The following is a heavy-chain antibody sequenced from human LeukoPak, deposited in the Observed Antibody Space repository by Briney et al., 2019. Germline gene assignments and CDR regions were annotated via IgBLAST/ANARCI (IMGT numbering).Heavy chain of an antibody. CDR1: GFTFSSYG. V-gene: IGHV3-30*02. D-gene: IGHD6-13*01. Sequence: GGSLRLSCAASGFTFSSYGMHWVRQAPGKGLEWVAFIRYDGSNKYYADSVKGRFTISRDNSKNSLYLQMNSLRAEDTAVYYCARTLIAAAAYGRMGYYYYYMDVWGKGTTVTVSS. CDR2: IRYDGSNK. J-gene: IGHJ6*03. CDR3: ARTLIAAAAYGRMGYYYYYMDV.